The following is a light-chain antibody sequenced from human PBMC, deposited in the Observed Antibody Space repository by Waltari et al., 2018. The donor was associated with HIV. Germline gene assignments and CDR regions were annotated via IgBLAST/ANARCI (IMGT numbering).Light chain of an antibody. V-gene: IGLV1-40*01. Sequence: QSVLTQPPSVSGSPGQRVTISCTGSSSNIGAGSAVYWYQPLPGTAPKLRIYGDSNRPAGFPDRFSGSKAGTSASRAITGLQAEDESDYYCQSYDSSLSVVVFGGGTKLTGL. CDR1: SSNIGAGSA. CDR3: QSYDSSLSVVV. CDR2: GDS. J-gene: IGLJ2*01.